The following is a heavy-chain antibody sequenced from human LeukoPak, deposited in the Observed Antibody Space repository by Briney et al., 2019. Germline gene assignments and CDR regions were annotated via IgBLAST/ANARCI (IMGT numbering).Heavy chain of an antibody. D-gene: IGHD6-6*01. CDR3: AKDLRSSSSFRGSY. J-gene: IGHJ4*02. V-gene: IGHV3-30*18. CDR2: ISYDGSNK. CDR1: GFTFSSYG. Sequence: GGSLRLSCAASGFTFSSYGMHWVRQAPGEGLEWVAVISYDGSNKYYADSVKGRFTISRDNSKNTLYLQMNSLRAEDTAVYYCAKDLRSSSSFRGSYWGQGTLVTVSS.